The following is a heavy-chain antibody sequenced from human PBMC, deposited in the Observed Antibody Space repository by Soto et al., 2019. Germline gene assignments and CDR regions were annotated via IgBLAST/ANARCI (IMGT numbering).Heavy chain of an antibody. J-gene: IGHJ5*02. CDR2: IIPFLGAT. D-gene: IGHD3-3*01. CDR3: AREVTIFGVAIKFDP. Sequence: VSCTTSGGNFSNYAISWVRHAPVQGPEWMGGIIPFLGATNYAQKFQGRVTISADKSTSTAYMELSSLRSEDTAVYYCAREVTIFGVAIKFDPWGQGTLVTVSS. V-gene: IGHV1-69*06. CDR1: GGNFSNYA.